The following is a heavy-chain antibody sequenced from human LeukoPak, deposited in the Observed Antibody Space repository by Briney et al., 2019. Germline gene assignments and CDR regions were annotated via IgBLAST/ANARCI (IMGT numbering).Heavy chain of an antibody. Sequence: GGSLRLSCAASGFTFSSHWMTWVRQAAGKGLECVANIKQDGTEKYYVDSVKGRFTTSRDNAKNFLYLQMNSLRAEDTAVYYCARDPWPDSSGYPLHHWGRGTLVTVSS. D-gene: IGHD3-22*01. CDR2: IKQDGTEK. V-gene: IGHV3-7*03. J-gene: IGHJ1*01. CDR3: ARDPWPDSSGYPLHH. CDR1: GFTFSSHW.